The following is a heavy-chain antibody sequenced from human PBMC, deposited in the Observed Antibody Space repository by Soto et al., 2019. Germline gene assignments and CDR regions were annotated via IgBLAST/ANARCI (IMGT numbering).Heavy chain of an antibody. Sequence: GGSLRLSCAASGFTFSTYSMNWVRQAPGKGLEWISYITSSSTTIYYADSVKGRFTISRDNAKNSLYLQMNSLRDEDTAVYYCARDNGLAGSFDPWGQGTLVTVSS. V-gene: IGHV3-48*02. CDR2: ITSSSTTI. CDR1: GFTFSTYS. J-gene: IGHJ5*02. CDR3: ARDNGLAGSFDP. D-gene: IGHD6-13*01.